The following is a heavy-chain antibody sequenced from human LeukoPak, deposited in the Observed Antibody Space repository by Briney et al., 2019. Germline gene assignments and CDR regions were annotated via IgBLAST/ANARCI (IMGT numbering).Heavy chain of an antibody. D-gene: IGHD6-13*01. CDR1: GYSFTGDG. Sequence: ASVTVPCKASGYSFTGDGIHLGRQAPGQGLEWMGRICPGSGGTNYAQKFQGRVTMPTDTTARTAYMELSGLKSDDTAVYYCASGLNSRSSSCWGQGTRVTVSS. V-gene: IGHV1-2*02. J-gene: IGHJ4*02. CDR3: ASGLNSRSSSC. CDR2: ICPGSGGT.